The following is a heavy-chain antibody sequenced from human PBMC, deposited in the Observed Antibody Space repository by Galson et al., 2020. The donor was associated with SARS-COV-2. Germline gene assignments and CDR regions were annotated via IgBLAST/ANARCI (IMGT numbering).Heavy chain of an antibody. Sequence: ETLSLTCAVYGGSFSGYSWTWIRQAPGKGLEWIGEINFGGDTNYSPSLRSRVTVSVDTSKNQFSLKLRSVSAADTALYYCARGHRGVVPSPVLGLGPFYSYYYMDVWGKGTTVTVSS. J-gene: IGHJ6*03. D-gene: IGHD3-10*01. V-gene: IGHV4-34*01. CDR2: INFGGDT. CDR3: ARGHRGVVPSPVLGLGPFYSYYYMDV. CDR1: GGSFSGYS.